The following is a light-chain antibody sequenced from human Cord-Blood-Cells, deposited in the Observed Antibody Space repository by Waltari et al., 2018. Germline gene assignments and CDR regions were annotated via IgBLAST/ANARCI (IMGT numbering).Light chain of an antibody. J-gene: IGLJ2*01. Sequence: QSALTQPASVSGSPGQSITISCPGTSIDVGGYNYVSWYQQPPGKAPKLMIYDVSNRPSGVSKRVSGSKSCNTASLTISGLQAEDEADYYCSSYTSSSTRVVFGGGTKLTVL. CDR3: SSYTSSSTRVV. CDR1: SIDVGGYNY. CDR2: DVS. V-gene: IGLV2-14*01.